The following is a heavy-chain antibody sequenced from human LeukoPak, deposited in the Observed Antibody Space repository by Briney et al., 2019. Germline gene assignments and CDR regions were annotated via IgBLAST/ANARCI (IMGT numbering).Heavy chain of an antibody. CDR2: IYYSGST. CDR1: GGSISSYY. Sequence: SETLSLTCTVSGGSISSYYWSWIRQPPGKGLEWIGYIYYSGSTNYNPSLKSRVTISVDTSKSQFSLKLSSVTAADTAVYYCARASTIFGVDYWGQGTLVTVSS. V-gene: IGHV4-59*01. J-gene: IGHJ4*02. D-gene: IGHD3-3*01. CDR3: ARASTIFGVDY.